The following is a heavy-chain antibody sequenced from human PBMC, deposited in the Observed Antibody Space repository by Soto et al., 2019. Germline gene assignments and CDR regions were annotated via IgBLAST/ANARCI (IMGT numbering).Heavy chain of an antibody. Sequence: EVVLLESGGGLEQPGGSLRLSCAASGFIFENFGMRWVRQAPGKGLEWISSISGSGCKKYYADSVKGRFTISRDNPKSTGYLKLNNMSAEDTAVYHCAKNQGVELVPLATVDWFDPWGQGSVVSVSS. CDR3: AKNQGVELVPLATVDWFDP. CDR1: GFIFENFG. J-gene: IGHJ5*02. D-gene: IGHD1-26*01. CDR2: ISGSGCKK. V-gene: IGHV3-23*01.